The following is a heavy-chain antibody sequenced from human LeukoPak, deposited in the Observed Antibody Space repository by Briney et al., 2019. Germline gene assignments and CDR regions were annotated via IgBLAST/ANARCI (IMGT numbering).Heavy chain of an antibody. CDR3: ARRRGYCSSTSCYTSYFQH. CDR1: GGSFSGYY. V-gene: IGHV4-34*01. Sequence: SETLSLTCAVYGGSFSGYYWSWIRQPPGKGLEWIGEINHSGSTNYNPSLKSRVTISVDTSKNQFSLKLSSVTAADTAVYYCARRRGYCSSTSCYTSYFQHWGRAPWSPSPQ. J-gene: IGHJ1*01. D-gene: IGHD2-2*02. CDR2: INHSGST.